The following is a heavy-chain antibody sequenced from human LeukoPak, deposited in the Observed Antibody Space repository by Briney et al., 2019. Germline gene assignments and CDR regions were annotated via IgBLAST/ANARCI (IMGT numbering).Heavy chain of an antibody. V-gene: IGHV3-7*05. CDR2: IEQDGIVK. D-gene: IGHD2-15*01. CDR3: ARDVSGSLDY. Sequence: GGSLRLSCAASGFMFTTYWMAWVRQAPGKGPEWVANIEQDGIVKNYVDSVKGRFTISRDNAKNSLYLQMNSLRVDDTAVYYCARDVSGSLDYWGQGTLVTVSS. J-gene: IGHJ4*02. CDR1: GFMFTTYW.